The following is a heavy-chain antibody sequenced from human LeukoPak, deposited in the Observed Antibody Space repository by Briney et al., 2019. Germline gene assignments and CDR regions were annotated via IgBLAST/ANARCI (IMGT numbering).Heavy chain of an antibody. J-gene: IGHJ4*02. CDR3: ARDVGGSLDY. V-gene: IGHV3-7*01. Sequence: PGGSLRLSCAASGFTFHTYWMAWVRQAPGKGLEWVANIKEDESAKHQADSVKGRFTISRDNAQNSVYLQMSSLRGEDTAVYYCARDVGGSLDYWGQGTLVTVSS. CDR2: IKEDESAK. CDR1: GFTFHTYW. D-gene: IGHD1-26*01.